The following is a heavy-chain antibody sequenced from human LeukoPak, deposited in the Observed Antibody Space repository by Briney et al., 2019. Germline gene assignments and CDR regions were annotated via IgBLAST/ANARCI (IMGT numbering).Heavy chain of an antibody. CDR1: GGSISSSNSY. D-gene: IGHD3/OR15-3a*01. CDR2: IYYSGNT. J-gene: IGHJ4*02. CDR3: ARQTGSGLFILP. Sequence: SETLSLTCTVSGGSISSSNSYWGWIRQPPGKGLEWIGSIYYSGNTYYNASLKSQVSISIDTSKNQFSLKLTSVTAADTAVYYCARQTGSGLFILPGGQGTLVTVSS. V-gene: IGHV4-39*01.